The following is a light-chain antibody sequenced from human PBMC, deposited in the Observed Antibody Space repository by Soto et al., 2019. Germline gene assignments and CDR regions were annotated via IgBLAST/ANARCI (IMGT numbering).Light chain of an antibody. J-gene: IGLJ3*02. CDR1: SSDVGGYNY. CDR3: NSYTRSSTRV. CDR2: EVS. V-gene: IGLV2-14*01. Sequence: QSALTQPASVSGSPGQSITISCTGTSSDVGGYNYVSWYQQHPGKAPKLMIYEVSNRPSGVSDRFSGSKSGNTASLTISGLQAEYEADYYCNSYTRSSTRVFGGGTKVTVL.